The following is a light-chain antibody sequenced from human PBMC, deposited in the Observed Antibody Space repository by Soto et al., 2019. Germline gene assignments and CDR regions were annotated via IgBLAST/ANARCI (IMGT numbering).Light chain of an antibody. CDR3: QQYGSSPT. J-gene: IGKJ1*01. Sequence: EIVLTQSPGTLSLSPGERATLSCRASQSLSSSQLAWYQQKPGQAPRLRIHDASSRATGISDRLSGSGSGTDFTLTISRLEPEDFAVYYCQQYGSSPTFGQGTKVDIK. CDR2: DAS. CDR1: QSLSSSQ. V-gene: IGKV3-20*01.